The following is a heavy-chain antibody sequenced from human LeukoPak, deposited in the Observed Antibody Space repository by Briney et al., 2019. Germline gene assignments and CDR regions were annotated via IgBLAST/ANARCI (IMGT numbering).Heavy chain of an antibody. CDR2: IYYSGST. D-gene: IGHD2-2*01. V-gene: IGHV4-59*01. CDR1: GGSISSYY. Sequence: SETLSLTCTVSGGSISSYYWSWIRQPPGKGLEWIGYIYYSGSTNYNPSLQSRVTISVDTSRSHFSLKLSSATAADTAVYYCARGVHIVIVPAAVWFDPWGQGTLVTVSS. J-gene: IGHJ5*02. CDR3: ARGVHIVIVPAAVWFDP.